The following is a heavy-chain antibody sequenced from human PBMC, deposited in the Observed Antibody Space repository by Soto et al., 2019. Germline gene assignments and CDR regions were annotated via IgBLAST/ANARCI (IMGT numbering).Heavy chain of an antibody. CDR2: INHSGST. CDR1: GGSFSGYY. V-gene: IGHV4-34*01. Sequence: PSATLSLTCAVYGGSFSGYYWSWIRQPPGKGLEWIGEINHSGSTNYNPSLKSRVTISVDTSKNQFSLKLSSVTAADTAVYYCARGGQDCSSTSCQRYYYMDVWGKGTTVTVSS. J-gene: IGHJ6*03. D-gene: IGHD2-2*01. CDR3: ARGGQDCSSTSCQRYYYMDV.